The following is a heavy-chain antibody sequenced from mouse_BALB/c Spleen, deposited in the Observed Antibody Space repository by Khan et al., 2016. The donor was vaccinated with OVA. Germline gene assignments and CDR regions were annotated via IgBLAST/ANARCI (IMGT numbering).Heavy chain of an antibody. Sequence: QVQLQQSGPELARPGASVKMSCKASGYTFTSHTMHWVKQRPGQGLEWIGYINPRSDYTQYNQKFNDKVTLTADISSSTAYMQLSSLTSEDSADYCCRRRTSEYAMDYWGQGTSVTVSS. V-gene: IGHV1-4*01. CDR1: GYTFTSHT. D-gene: IGHD2-14*01. CDR2: INPRSDYT. J-gene: IGHJ4*01. CDR3: RRRTSEYAMDY.